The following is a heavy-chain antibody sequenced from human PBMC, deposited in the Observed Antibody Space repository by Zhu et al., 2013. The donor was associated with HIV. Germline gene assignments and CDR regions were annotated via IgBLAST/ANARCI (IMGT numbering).Heavy chain of an antibody. V-gene: IGHV1-2*06. CDR2: VHCNSGAT. CDR1: GYIFTGYY. Sequence: QVQLVQPGAEVKKSGASVKVSCKPSGYIFTGYYIHWIRQVPRQGLEWLGRVHCNSGATVYAEKFRGRVTMTRDTSTSTVYMELSSLRSEDTAVYYCARPKGNYYDSSGYYAFDYWGQGTLVTVSS. CDR3: ARPKGNYYDSSGYYAFDY. D-gene: IGHD3-22*01. J-gene: IGHJ4*02.